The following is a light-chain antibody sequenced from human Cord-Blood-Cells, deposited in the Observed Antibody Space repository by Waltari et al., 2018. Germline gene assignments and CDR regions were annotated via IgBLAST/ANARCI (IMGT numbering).Light chain of an antibody. CDR2: DAS. V-gene: IGKV1-5*01. CDR3: QQYNSYSYT. CDR1: QSISSW. Sequence: DIHMTQSPSTMFASVGDRVTIPCRASQSISSWLAWYQQKPGKAPKLLIYDASSLESGVPSRFSGSGSGTEFTLTISSLQPDDFATYYCQQYNSYSYTFGQGTKLEIK. J-gene: IGKJ2*01.